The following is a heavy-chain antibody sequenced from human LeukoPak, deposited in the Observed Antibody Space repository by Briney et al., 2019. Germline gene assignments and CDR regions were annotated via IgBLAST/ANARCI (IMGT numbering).Heavy chain of an antibody. J-gene: IGHJ6*03. CDR3: ARGVADIPLDYYYMDV. V-gene: IGHV1-69*06. CDR2: IIPIFGTA. Sequence: AASVKVSCKASGGTFSSYAISWVRQAPGQGLEWMGGIIPIFGTANYAQKFQGRVTITADKSTSTAYMELSSLRSEDTAVYYCARGVADIPLDYYYMDVRGKGTTVTVSS. CDR1: GGTFSSYA. D-gene: IGHD3-9*01.